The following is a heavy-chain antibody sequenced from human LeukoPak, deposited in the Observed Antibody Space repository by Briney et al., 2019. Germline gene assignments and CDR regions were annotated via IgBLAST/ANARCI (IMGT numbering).Heavy chain of an antibody. CDR1: GGSFSGYY. CDR3: ARVPVARSWFDP. J-gene: IGHJ5*02. V-gene: IGHV4-34*01. Sequence: SETLSLTCAVYGGSFSGYYWSWIRQPPGKGLEWIGEINHSGSTNYNPSLKSRVTISVDTSKNQFSLKLSSVTAADTAVYYCARVPVARSWFDPWGQGTLVTVSS. CDR2: INHSGST. D-gene: IGHD1-14*01.